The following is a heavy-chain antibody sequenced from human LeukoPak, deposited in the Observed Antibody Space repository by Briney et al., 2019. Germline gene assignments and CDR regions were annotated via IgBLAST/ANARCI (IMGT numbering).Heavy chain of an antibody. V-gene: IGHV3-21*01. J-gene: IGHJ4*02. Sequence: GGSLRLSCAASGFIFSAYTMNWVRQAPGKGLEWVSSISSSSTYKYYADSVKGRFTISRDNAQNSVYLQMNSLRAEDTAVYYCARVAQYYYDSSGYYCPDYWGQGNLVTVSS. CDR2: ISSSSTYK. CDR1: GFIFSAYT. D-gene: IGHD3-22*01. CDR3: ARVAQYYYDSSGYYCPDY.